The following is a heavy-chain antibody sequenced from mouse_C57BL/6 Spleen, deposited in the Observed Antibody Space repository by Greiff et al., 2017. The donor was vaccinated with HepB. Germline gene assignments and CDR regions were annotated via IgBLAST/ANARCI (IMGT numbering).Heavy chain of an antibody. J-gene: IGHJ2*01. CDR2: IYPRDGST. D-gene: IGHD1-1*02. V-gene: IGHV1-85*01. CDR1: GYTLTSYD. CDR3: ARDRGGKEDYFDY. Sequence: VQLKESGPELVKPGASVKLSCKASGYTLTSYDINWVKQRPGQGLEWIGWIYPRDGSTKYNEKFKGKATLTVDTSSSTAYMELHSLTSEDSAVYFCARDRGGKEDYFDYWGQGTTLTVSS.